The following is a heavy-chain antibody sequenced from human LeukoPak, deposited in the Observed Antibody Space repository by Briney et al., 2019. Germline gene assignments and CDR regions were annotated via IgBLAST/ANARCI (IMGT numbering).Heavy chain of an antibody. CDR2: IYHSGST. D-gene: IGHD4-11*01. CDR1: GGSISSSNW. J-gene: IGHJ6*02. V-gene: IGHV4-4*02. Sequence: SETLSLTCAVSGGSISSSNWWSWVRQPPGKGLEWIGEIYHSGSTNYNPSLKSRVTISVDKSKNQFSLKLSSVTAADTAVYYCARVGYSNPQRYYYYGRDVWGQGTTVTVPS. CDR3: ARVGYSNPQRYYYYGRDV.